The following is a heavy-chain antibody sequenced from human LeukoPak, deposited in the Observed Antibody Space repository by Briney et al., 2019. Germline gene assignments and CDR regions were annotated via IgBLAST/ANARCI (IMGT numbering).Heavy chain of an antibody. CDR1: GFTFSSYA. D-gene: IGHD3-22*01. J-gene: IGHJ4*02. CDR2: ISGSGGST. V-gene: IGHV3-23*01. Sequence: PGGSLRLSCAASGFTFSSYAMSWVRQAPGKGLEWVSAISGSGGSTYYADSVKGRFTISRDNSKNTLYLQMNSLRAEDTAVYYCATYYYDSSGYFLPFDYWRQGTLVTVSS. CDR3: ATYYYDSSGYFLPFDY.